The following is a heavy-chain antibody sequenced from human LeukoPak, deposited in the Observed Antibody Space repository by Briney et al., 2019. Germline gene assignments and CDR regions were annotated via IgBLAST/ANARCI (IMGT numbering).Heavy chain of an antibody. CDR1: GGSISSSSYY. CDR2: IYYSGST. CDR3: AATYYYDSSGYYYFDY. Sequence: SETLSLTCTVSGGSISSSSYYWGWIRQPPGKELEWIGSIYYSGSTYYNPSLKSRVTISVDTSKNQFSLKLSSVTAADTAVYYCAATYYYDSSGYYYFDYWGQGTLVTVSS. V-gene: IGHV4-39*01. D-gene: IGHD3-22*01. J-gene: IGHJ4*02.